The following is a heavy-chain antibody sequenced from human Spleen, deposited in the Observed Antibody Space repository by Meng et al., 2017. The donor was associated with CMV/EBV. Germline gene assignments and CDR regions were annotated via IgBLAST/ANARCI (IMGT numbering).Heavy chain of an antibody. CDR2: INHSGST. V-gene: IGHV4-34*01. J-gene: IGHJ4*02. CDR1: GGSFSGYY. Sequence: QVQRQQWGAGLLKPSETLSLTCAVYGGSFSGYYWSWIRQPPGKGLEWIGEINHSGSTNYNPSLKSRVTISVDTSKNQFSLKLSSVTAADTAVYYCARGGYYYSSGWYSDYWGQGTLVTVSS. D-gene: IGHD6-19*01. CDR3: ARGGYYYSSGWYSDY.